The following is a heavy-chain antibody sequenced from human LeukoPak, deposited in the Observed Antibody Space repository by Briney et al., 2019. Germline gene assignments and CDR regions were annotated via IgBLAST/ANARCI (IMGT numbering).Heavy chain of an antibody. D-gene: IGHD5-12*01. J-gene: IGHJ4*02. Sequence: ASVKVSCKASGYTFTSYDINWVRQATGQGLEWMGWMNPNSGNTGYAQKFQGRVTMTRNTSISTAYMELSSLRSEDTAVYYCARDGVLEMATISSFDYWGQGTLVTVSS. V-gene: IGHV1-8*01. CDR2: MNPNSGNT. CDR1: GYTFTSYD. CDR3: ARDGVLEMATISSFDY.